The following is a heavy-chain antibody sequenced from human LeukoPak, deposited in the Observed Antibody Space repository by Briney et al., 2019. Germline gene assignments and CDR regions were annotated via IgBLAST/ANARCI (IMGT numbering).Heavy chain of an antibody. V-gene: IGHV3-21*05. J-gene: IGHJ4*02. Sequence: GGSLRLSCTTSGFTFSTNSMNWVRQAPGKGLEWVSYINPDGDATYYADSVKGRFTISRDNAKNSLYLQMNSLRAEDTAVYYCAVAAAGTITLFDYWGQGTLVTVSS. CDR3: AVAAAGTITLFDY. D-gene: IGHD6-13*01. CDR1: GFTFSTNS. CDR2: INPDGDAT.